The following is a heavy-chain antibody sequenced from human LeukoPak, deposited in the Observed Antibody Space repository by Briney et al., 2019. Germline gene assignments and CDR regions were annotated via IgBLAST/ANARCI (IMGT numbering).Heavy chain of an antibody. CDR1: GGSISSYY. V-gene: IGHV4-4*07. CDR3: ARAMEDYGDYEFPPNWFDP. J-gene: IGHJ5*02. CDR2: IYISGNT. Sequence: SETLSLTCTVSGGSISSYYWNWIRQPAGKGLEWIGRIYISGNTIYNPSLKSRVTISVDTSKNQFSLKLSSVTAADTAVYYCARAMEDYGDYEFPPNWFDPWGQGTLVTVSS. D-gene: IGHD4-17*01.